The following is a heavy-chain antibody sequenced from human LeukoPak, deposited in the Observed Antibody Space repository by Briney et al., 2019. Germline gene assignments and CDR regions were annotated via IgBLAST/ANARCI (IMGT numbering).Heavy chain of an antibody. CDR3: AKSESSSYYDAFDI. J-gene: IGHJ3*02. D-gene: IGHD6-13*01. V-gene: IGHV3-23*01. Sequence: GGSLRLSCAASGFTFSIYWMSWVRQAPGKGLEWVSVISGGSTYYADSVKGRFTISRDNSKNTLYLQMNSLRAEDTAVYYCAKSESSSYYDAFDIWGQGTMVTVSS. CDR2: ISGGST. CDR1: GFTFSIYW.